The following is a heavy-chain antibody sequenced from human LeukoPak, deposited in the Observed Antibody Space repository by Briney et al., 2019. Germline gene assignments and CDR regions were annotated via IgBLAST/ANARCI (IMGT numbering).Heavy chain of an antibody. CDR1: GGTFSSYA. D-gene: IGHD3-22*01. CDR3: ARDKGDYHTSGSLFVF. J-gene: IGHJ4*02. CDR2: IIPIFGTA. Sequence: GSSVKVSCKASGGTFSSYAISWVRQAPGQGLEWMGGIIPIFGTANHAQKFQGRVTITADESTSTAYMELSSLRSEDTAVYYCARDKGDYHTSGSLFVFGGQGTLVTVSS. V-gene: IGHV1-69*13.